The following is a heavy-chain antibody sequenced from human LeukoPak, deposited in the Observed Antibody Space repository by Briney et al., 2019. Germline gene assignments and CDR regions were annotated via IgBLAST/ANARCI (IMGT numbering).Heavy chain of an antibody. Sequence: ASVKVSCKDSGSTFTVSYMHWVRQAPGQGLEWMGWINPNSGGTNYVQKFQGRVTMTRDTSISTAYMELSSLISDDTAVYYCARPLNSGAYPVDYWGQGTLVTVSS. D-gene: IGHD1-26*01. V-gene: IGHV1-2*02. CDR2: INPNSGGT. CDR3: ARPLNSGAYPVDY. J-gene: IGHJ4*02. CDR1: GSTFTVSY.